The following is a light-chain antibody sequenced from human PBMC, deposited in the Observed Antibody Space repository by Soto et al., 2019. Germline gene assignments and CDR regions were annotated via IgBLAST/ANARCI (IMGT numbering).Light chain of an antibody. V-gene: IGKV3-20*01. Sequence: EIVLTQSPGSLSMSPGERVTLSCRASQSVRSNYLAWYQQKHGQAPRLLIYGASSRATGIPDRFSGSGSGTDFTLTISRLEPEDIAVYYCQQYAGSATFGQGTKVEIK. J-gene: IGKJ1*01. CDR2: GAS. CDR1: QSVRSNY. CDR3: QQYAGSAT.